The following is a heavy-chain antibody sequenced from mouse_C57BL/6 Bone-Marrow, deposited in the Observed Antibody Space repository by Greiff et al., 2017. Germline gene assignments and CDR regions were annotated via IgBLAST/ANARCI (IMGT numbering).Heavy chain of an antibody. CDR2: IDPENGDT. CDR1: GFNIKDDY. J-gene: IGHJ1*03. V-gene: IGHV14-4*01. D-gene: IGHD1-1*01. CDR3: AYYGYWYFDV. Sequence: VQLKESGAELVRPGASVKLSCTASGFNIKDDYMHWVKQRPEQGLEWIGWIDPENGDTEYASKFQGKATITADTSSNTASLQLSSLTSEDTAVYYCAYYGYWYFDVWGTGTTVTVSS.